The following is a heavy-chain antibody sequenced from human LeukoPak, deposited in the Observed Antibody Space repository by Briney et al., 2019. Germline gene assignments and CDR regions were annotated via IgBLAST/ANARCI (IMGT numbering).Heavy chain of an antibody. V-gene: IGHV1-18*01. CDR2: ISAYSGNT. Sequence: EASVKVFCKASGYTFTSYGISWVRQAPGQGLEWMGWISAYSGNTNYAQKLQGRVTMTTDTSTSTAYMELRSLRSDDTAVYYCARGVVKSITMIVVVTDFDYWGQGTLVTVSS. CDR1: GYTFTSYG. D-gene: IGHD3-22*01. CDR3: ARGVVKSITMIVVVTDFDY. J-gene: IGHJ4*02.